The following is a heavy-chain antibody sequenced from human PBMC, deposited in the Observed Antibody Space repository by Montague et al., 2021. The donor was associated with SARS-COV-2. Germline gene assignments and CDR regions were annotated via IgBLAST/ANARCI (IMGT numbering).Heavy chain of an antibody. J-gene: IGHJ5*02. CDR2: IFPGGXT. D-gene: IGHD4-17*01. CDR1: GGSISNGSYP. CDR3: ARGGADFGDYGWLDP. V-gene: IGHV4-30-2*01. Sequence: TLSLTCSVSGGSISNGSYPWSWVRQPPGKGLEWIGYIFPGGXTXYXXXXQXRVTISTDNSKNQLSLRLTSITAADTAVYFCARGGADFGDYGWLDPWGQGILVTVS.